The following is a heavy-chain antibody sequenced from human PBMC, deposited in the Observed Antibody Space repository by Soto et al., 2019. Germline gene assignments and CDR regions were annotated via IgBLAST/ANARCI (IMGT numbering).Heavy chain of an antibody. CDR1: GGSFSGYY. Sequence: PSETLSLTCAVYGGSFSGYYWSWIRQSPGKGLEWIGEINHSGSTNYNPSLKSRVTISVDTSKNQFSLKLSSVTAADTAVYYCVCRVVADTGGYYFDYWGQGTLVTVSS. CDR3: VCRVVADTGGYYFDY. CDR2: INHSGST. J-gene: IGHJ4*02. V-gene: IGHV4-34*01. D-gene: IGHD2-15*01.